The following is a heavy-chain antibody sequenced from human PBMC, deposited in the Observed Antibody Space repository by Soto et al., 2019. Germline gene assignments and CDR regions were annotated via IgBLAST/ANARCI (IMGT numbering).Heavy chain of an antibody. Sequence: GESLKLSCKGSGYSFTSYWIGWVRQMPGKGLEWMGIIYPGDSDTRYSPSFQGQVTISADKSISTAYLQWSSLKASDTAMYYCARPYSGEKYSYGFGFDYWGQGTLVTVSS. J-gene: IGHJ4*02. CDR1: GYSFTSYW. V-gene: IGHV5-51*01. CDR3: ARPYSGEKYSYGFGFDY. D-gene: IGHD5-18*01. CDR2: IYPGDSDT.